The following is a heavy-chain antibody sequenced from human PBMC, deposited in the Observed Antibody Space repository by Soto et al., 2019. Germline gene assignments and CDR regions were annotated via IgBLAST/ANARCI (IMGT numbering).Heavy chain of an antibody. Sequence: GASVKLACKASGYTVTVYEMHWVRQAPGQGLEWMGWINPNSGGTKYAQKFQGRVIMTTDTSTSTVYMDLRSLRSDDTAVYYCAREGEMPYYYYGLDVCGQGTTVTVSS. CDR1: GYTVTVYE. D-gene: IGHD3-16*01. V-gene: IGHV1-2*02. J-gene: IGHJ6*02. CDR2: INPNSGGT. CDR3: AREGEMPYYYYGLDV.